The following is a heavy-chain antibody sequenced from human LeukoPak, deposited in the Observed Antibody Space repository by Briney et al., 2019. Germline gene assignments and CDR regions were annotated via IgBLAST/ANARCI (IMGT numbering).Heavy chain of an antibody. J-gene: IGHJ4*02. CDR1: GFTFRSYA. V-gene: IGHV3-64*01. CDR2: ISSNGGST. CDR3: ASPGAYY. Sequence: GGSLRLSCAASGFTFRSYAMHWVRQAPGKGLEYVSAISSNGGSTYYANSVKGRFTISRDNSKNALCLQMGSLRAEDMAVYYCASPGAYYWGQGTLVTVSS.